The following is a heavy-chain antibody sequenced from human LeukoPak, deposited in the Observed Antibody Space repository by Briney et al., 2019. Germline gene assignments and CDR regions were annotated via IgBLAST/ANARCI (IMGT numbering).Heavy chain of an antibody. D-gene: IGHD2-15*01. Sequence: SVKVSCKASGGTFSSYAISWVRQAPGQGLEWMGGIIPIFGTANYAQKFQGRVTITADESTSTAYMELSSLRSEDTAVYYCAVEDCSGGSCYSKDGYYYYGMDVWGQGTTVTVSS. J-gene: IGHJ6*02. CDR3: AVEDCSGGSCYSKDGYYYYGMDV. CDR1: GGTFSSYA. V-gene: IGHV1-69*01. CDR2: IIPIFGTA.